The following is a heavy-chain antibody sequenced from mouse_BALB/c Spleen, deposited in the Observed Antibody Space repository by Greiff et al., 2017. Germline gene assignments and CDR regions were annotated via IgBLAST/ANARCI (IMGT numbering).Heavy chain of an antibody. Sequence: EVQGVESGPGLVKPSQSLSLTCTVTGYSITSDYAWNWIRQFPGNKLEWMGYISYSGSTSYNPSLKSRISITRDTSKNQFFLQLNSVTTEDTATYYCARGGYYRDDGVAYWGQGTLVTVSA. CDR2: ISYSGST. V-gene: IGHV3-2*02. CDR1: GYSITSDYA. CDR3: ARGGYYRDDGVAY. J-gene: IGHJ3*01. D-gene: IGHD2-14*01.